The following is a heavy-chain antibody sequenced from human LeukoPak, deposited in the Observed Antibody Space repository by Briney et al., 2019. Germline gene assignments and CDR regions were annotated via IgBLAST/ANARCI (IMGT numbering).Heavy chain of an antibody. CDR1: GFTFSNYI. V-gene: IGHV3-21*01. D-gene: IGHD1-26*01. CDR2: IEKTGSYV. J-gene: IGHJ4*02. CDR3: AREGVGIKDLDY. Sequence: PVGSLRLSCAASGFTFSNYIMDWVRQAPGKGLEWVSSIEKTGSYVYHVDSVRGRFTISRDNAKNSLYLQMNSLRAEDTAVYYCAREGVGIKDLDYWGQGTLVTVSS.